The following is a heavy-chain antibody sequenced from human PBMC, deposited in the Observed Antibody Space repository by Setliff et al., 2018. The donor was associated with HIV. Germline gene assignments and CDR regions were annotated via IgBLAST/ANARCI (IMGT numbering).Heavy chain of an antibody. J-gene: IGHJ4*02. V-gene: IGHV4-38-2*02. Sequence: PSETLSLTCTVSGGSITSDYYWGWIRQPPGKGLEWIGSIYYSGNTYYNPSLKSRVTISVDTSKNQFSVKLSAVTAADTAVYYCASIRYNWNYFDYWGQGTLVTVSS. CDR2: IYYSGNT. CDR1: GGSITSDYY. D-gene: IGHD1-20*01. CDR3: ASIRYNWNYFDY.